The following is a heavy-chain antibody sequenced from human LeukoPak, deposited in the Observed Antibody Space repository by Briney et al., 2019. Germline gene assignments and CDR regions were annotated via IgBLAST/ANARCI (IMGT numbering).Heavy chain of an antibody. Sequence: ASVKVSCKASGYTFTSYGISWVRQAPGQGLEWMGWISAYNGNTNYAQKLQGRGTMTTDTSTSTAYMELRSLRSDDTAVYYCARERVNDSSGYYYFYYWGQGTLVTVSS. CDR1: GYTFTSYG. CDR3: ARERVNDSSGYYYFYY. V-gene: IGHV1-18*01. CDR2: ISAYNGNT. D-gene: IGHD3-22*01. J-gene: IGHJ4*02.